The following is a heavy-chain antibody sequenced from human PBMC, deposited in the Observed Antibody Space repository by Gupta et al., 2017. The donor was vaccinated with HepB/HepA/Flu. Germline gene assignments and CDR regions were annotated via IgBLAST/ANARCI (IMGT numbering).Heavy chain of an antibody. J-gene: IGHJ4*02. CDR3: ASRDILTPRGVDY. Sequence: QVQLQESGPGLVKPSETLSLTCTVSGDSISSYYWSWLRPPPGKGLELVGYIYYTGNTNYNPSLKSRVTISVDTSKTQFSLKRSSVTAADSAVYYWASRDILTPRGVDYWGQGILVTVSS. CDR2: IYYTGNT. V-gene: IGHV4-59*01. D-gene: IGHD3-9*01. CDR1: GDSISSYY.